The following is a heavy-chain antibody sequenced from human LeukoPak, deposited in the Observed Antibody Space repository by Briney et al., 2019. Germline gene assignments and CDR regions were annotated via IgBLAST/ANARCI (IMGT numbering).Heavy chain of an antibody. CDR1: GFTFDDYG. CDR2: INWNGGST. J-gene: IGHJ3*02. V-gene: IGHV3-20*04. Sequence: PGGSLRLSCAASGFTFDDYGMSWVRQAPGRGLEWVYGINWNGGSTGYADSVKGRFTISRDNAKNSLYLQMNSLRAEDTALYYCARDVGEASPADAFDIWGQGTMVTVSS. CDR3: ARDVGEASPADAFDI. D-gene: IGHD2-15*01.